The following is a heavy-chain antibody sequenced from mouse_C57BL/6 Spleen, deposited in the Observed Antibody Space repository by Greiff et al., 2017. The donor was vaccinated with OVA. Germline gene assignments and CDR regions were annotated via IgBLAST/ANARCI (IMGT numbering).Heavy chain of an antibody. J-gene: IGHJ2*01. CDR1: GYSFNDYN. CDR2: INPNYGTT. CDR3: ASEWGTAQAYCFDY. Sequence: EVKLQQSGPELVKPGASVKISCKASGYSFNDYNMNWVKQSNGKSLEWIGVINPNYGTTSYNQKFKGKATLTVDQASSTAYMQLNSLTSEDSAVYSCASEWGTAQAYCFDYWGQGTTLTVSS. D-gene: IGHD3-2*02. V-gene: IGHV1-39*01.